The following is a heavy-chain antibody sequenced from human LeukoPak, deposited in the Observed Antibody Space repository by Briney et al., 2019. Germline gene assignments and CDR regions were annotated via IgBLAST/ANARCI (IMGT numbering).Heavy chain of an antibody. V-gene: IGHV4-4*07. CDR1: GGSISSYY. D-gene: IGHD3-10*01. CDR3: ARDSGTPGEVTFDP. J-gene: IGHJ5*02. Sequence: SETLSLTCTVSGGSISSYYWSWIRQPAGKGREWIGRIYTSGSTYYNPSLKSRVTISVDTSKNQFSLKLSSVTAADTAVYYCARDSGTPGEVTFDPWGQGTLVTVSS. CDR2: IYTSGST.